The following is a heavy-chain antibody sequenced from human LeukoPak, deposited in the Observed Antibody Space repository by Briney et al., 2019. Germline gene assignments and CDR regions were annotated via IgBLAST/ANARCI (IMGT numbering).Heavy chain of an antibody. CDR2: IYPGGTT. V-gene: IGHV3-66*02. CDR3: ARVLRSGNTGFAFDI. D-gene: IGHD3-3*01. CDR1: GLTVSSSL. Sequence: GGSLTLSCAASGLTVSSSLMTWVRLASGKGLEWVSIIYPGGTTYSADSVKGGFTIYRDDSKNTLSLQMNSLRPDDTAVYYCARVLRSGNTGFAFDIWGQGTMVSVSS. J-gene: IGHJ3*02.